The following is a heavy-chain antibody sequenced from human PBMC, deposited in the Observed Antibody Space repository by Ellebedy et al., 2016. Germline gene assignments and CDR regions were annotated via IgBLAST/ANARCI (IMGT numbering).Heavy chain of an antibody. J-gene: IGHJ4*02. CDR1: GFTFSNYR. CDR2: ISTGSSTI. CDR3: ARGRERYCSGGSCLPFDY. Sequence: GESLKISCAASGFTFSNYRMNWVRQAPGKGLEWVSYISTGSSTIYYADSVKGRFTISRDNAKNSLYLQMNSLRAEDTAVYYCARGRERYCSGGSCLPFDYWGQGTLVTVSS. V-gene: IGHV3-48*04. D-gene: IGHD2-15*01.